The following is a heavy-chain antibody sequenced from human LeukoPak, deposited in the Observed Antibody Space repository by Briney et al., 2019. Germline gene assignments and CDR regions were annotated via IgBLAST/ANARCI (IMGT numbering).Heavy chain of an antibody. J-gene: IGHJ5*02. V-gene: IGHV4-59*12. D-gene: IGHD6-13*01. CDR2: IYYSGST. CDR3: AQLVRDNWFDP. CDR1: GGSISSYY. Sequence: SETLSLTCTVSGGSISSYYWSWIRQPPGKGLEWIGYIYYSGSTNYNPSLKSRVTISVDTSKNQFSLKLSSVTAADTAVYYCAQLVRDNWFDPWGQGTLVTVSS.